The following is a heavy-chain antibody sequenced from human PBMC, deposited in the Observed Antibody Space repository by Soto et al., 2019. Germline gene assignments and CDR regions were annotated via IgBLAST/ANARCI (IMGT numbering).Heavy chain of an antibody. CDR2: ISSSSSYI. D-gene: IGHD3-10*01. Sequence: PGGSLRLSCAASGFTFSSYSMNWVRQAPGKGLEWVSSISSSSSYIYYADSLKGRFTISRDNAKNSLYLTMNSLRAEDTAVYYCARPGMVXGFLINPGYWGQGTLVTVSS. J-gene: IGHJ4*02. CDR3: ARPGMVXGFLINPGY. V-gene: IGHV3-21*01. CDR1: GFTFSSYS.